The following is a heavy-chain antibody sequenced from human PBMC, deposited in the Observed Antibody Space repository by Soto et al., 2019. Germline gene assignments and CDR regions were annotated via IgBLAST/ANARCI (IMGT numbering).Heavy chain of an antibody. Sequence: SETLSLTCTVSGGSIFSYYWSWIRQSPGKGLEWIGYIYYSGSTNYNPSLKSRVTISVDTSKNQFSLKLTSVNAADTAVYYCKRRGDAYKNGHWGQGTLVTVSS. CDR3: KRRGDAYKNGH. D-gene: IGHD1-1*01. J-gene: IGHJ4*02. CDR2: IYYSGST. V-gene: IGHV4-59*01. CDR1: GGSIFSYY.